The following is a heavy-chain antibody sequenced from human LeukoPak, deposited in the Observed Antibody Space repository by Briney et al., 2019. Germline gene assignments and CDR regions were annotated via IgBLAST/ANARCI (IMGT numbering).Heavy chain of an antibody. V-gene: IGHV4-59*08. Sequence: SETLSLTCTVSVGSISSYYWSWIRQPPGKGLEWIGYINYLGSTNYNPSLKSRVTISVDTSKNQFSLKLSSVTAADTAIYYCAGLNGGNWGQGTLVTVSS. D-gene: IGHD1-1*01. CDR2: INYLGST. CDR1: VGSISSYY. CDR3: AGLNGGN. J-gene: IGHJ4*02.